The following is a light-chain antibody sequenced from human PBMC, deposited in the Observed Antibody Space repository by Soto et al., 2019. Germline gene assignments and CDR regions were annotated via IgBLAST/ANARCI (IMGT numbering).Light chain of an antibody. CDR2: DVS. CDR1: SSDVGGYNY. V-gene: IGLV2-11*01. CDR3: CSYAGTYTQWV. Sequence: QSALTQPRSVSGSPGQSVTISCTGTSSDVGGYNYVSWYQQHPGKAPKLVIYDVSKLPSGVPDRFSGSKSVNTASLTVSGLQAEDEADYSCCSYAGTYTQWVFGGGTKLTVL. J-gene: IGLJ3*02.